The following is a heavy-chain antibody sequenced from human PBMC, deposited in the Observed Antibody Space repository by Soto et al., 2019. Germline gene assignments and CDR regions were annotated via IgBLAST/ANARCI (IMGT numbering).Heavy chain of an antibody. J-gene: IGHJ4*02. D-gene: IGHD6-19*01. CDR2: IWSDGSSE. CDR3: ASGHVYYESGWYSDY. CDR1: GFTFSDYG. Sequence: QVQLVESGGGVVQPGRSLRLSCAASGFTFSDYGMHWVRQAPGKGLEWVAAIWSDGSSEYYADSVKGRFTISRDNSKDKLFLQMSSLRADDTAVYFCASGHVYYESGWYSDYWGQGTLVTVSS. V-gene: IGHV3-33*01.